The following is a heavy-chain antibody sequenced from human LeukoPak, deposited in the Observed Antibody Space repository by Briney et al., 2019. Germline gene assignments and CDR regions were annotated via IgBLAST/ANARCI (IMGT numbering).Heavy chain of an antibody. CDR2: IIPIFGTA. D-gene: IGHD2-15*01. CDR3: ARGFRVGSGGSCLDY. CDR1: GGTFSSYA. Sequence: SVKVSCKASGGTFSSYAISWVRQAPGQGLEWMGRIIPIFGTANYAQKFQGRVTITTDESTSTAYMELSSLRSEDTAVYYCARGFRVGSGGSCLDYWGQGTLVTVSS. V-gene: IGHV1-69*05. J-gene: IGHJ4*02.